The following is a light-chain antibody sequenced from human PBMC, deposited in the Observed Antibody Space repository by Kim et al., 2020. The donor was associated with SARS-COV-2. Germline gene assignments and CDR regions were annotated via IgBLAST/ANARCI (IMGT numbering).Light chain of an antibody. CDR1: PSDIGGYNF. V-gene: IGLV2-14*03. CDR3: SSFTSNNTVV. J-gene: IGLJ2*01. Sequence: QSALTQPASVSGSPGQSITIPCTGTPSDIGGYNFVSWYQQYPGKAPKLVIYDVTQRPSGVSNRISGSSSGNTASLTISGLQAEDEADYHCSSFTSNNTVVFGGGTKVTVL. CDR2: DVT.